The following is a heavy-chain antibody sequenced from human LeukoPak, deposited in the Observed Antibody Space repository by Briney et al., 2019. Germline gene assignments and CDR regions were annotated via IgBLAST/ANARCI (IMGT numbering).Heavy chain of an antibody. J-gene: IGHJ5*02. CDR2: IYYSGST. D-gene: IGHD2/OR15-2a*01. CDR1: GGSISSYY. CDR3: ARGHFGWFDP. V-gene: IGHV4-59*01. Sequence: PSETLSLTCTVSGGSISSYYWSWIRQPPGKGLEWIGYIYYSGSTNYNPPLKSRVTISVDTSKNQFSLKLSPVTAADTAVYYCARGHFGWFDPWGQGTLVTVSS.